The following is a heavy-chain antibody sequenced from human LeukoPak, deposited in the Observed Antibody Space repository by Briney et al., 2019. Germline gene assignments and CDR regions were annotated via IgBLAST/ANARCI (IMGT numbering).Heavy chain of an antibody. D-gene: IGHD1-1*01. CDR3: VRDAPTGVYGMDV. CDR2: INPHSGDT. CDR1: GYSFTYNH. J-gene: IGHJ6*02. Sequence: ASVKVSCKASGYSFTYNHIHWVRQAPGQGLEWMGWINPHSGDTSYTQKFQDRVTMIRDTSNRTVYMEVTRLRSDDTAVYYCVRDAPTGVYGMDVWGQGTTVTVSS. V-gene: IGHV1-2*02.